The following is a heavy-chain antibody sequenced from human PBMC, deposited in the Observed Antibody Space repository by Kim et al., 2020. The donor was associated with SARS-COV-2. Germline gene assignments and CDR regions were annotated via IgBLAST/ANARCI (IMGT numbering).Heavy chain of an antibody. CDR3: ARAPSPYDFWSGYYKADGFDV. CDR1: GYSFSTEW. Sequence: GESLKISCKGSGYSFSTEWSGWVRQVPGFGLEWMGVIYPDDADVRYSPSFDGHITISVDTSISTSYVQWNTLKASDTAMYYCARAPSPYDFWSGYYKADGFDVWGQGTMVTVS. J-gene: IGHJ3*01. V-gene: IGHV5-51*01. CDR2: IYPDDADV. D-gene: IGHD3-3*01.